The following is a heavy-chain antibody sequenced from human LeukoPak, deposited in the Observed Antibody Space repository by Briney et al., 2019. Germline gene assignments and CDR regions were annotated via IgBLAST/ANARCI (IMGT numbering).Heavy chain of an antibody. J-gene: IGHJ6*02. V-gene: IGHV3-53*01. CDR1: GFTVSSNY. Sequence: PGGSLRLSCAASGFTVSSNYMSWVRQAPGKGLEWVSVIYSGGSTYYADSVKGRFTISRDNSKNTLYLQKNSLRAEDTAVYYCASSYYDFWSGYPFYYYYGMDVWGQGTTVTVSS. D-gene: IGHD3-3*01. CDR3: ASSYYDFWSGYPFYYYYGMDV. CDR2: IYSGGST.